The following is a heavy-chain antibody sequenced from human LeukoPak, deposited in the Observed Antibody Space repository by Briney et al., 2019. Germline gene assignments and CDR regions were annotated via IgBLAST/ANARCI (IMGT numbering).Heavy chain of an antibody. CDR3: ARFGYVAAVDL. V-gene: IGHV3-7*01. D-gene: IGHD2-15*01. CDR2: INPAGTET. CDR1: GFSFSAYW. Sequence: TGGSLRLSCAASGFSFSAYWMTWVRQAPGTGLEWVANINPAGTETYYVDPVKGRFTISRDTAKNLLYLQMNSLRAEDTAVYYCARFGYVAAVDLWGQGTLVTVSS. J-gene: IGHJ4*02.